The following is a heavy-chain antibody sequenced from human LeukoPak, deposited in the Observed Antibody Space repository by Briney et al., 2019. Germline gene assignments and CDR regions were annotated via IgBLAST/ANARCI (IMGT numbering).Heavy chain of an antibody. CDR1: GFTFSSYS. CDR2: ISSSSSYI. D-gene: IGHD5-24*01. CDR3: ARDYGGDGYSY. Sequence: KSGGSLRLSCAASGFTFSSYSMNWVRQAPGKGLEWVSSISSSSSYIYYADSVKGRFTISRDNAKNSLYLQMDSLRAEDTAVYYCARDYGGDGYSYWGQGTLVTVSS. V-gene: IGHV3-21*01. J-gene: IGHJ4*02.